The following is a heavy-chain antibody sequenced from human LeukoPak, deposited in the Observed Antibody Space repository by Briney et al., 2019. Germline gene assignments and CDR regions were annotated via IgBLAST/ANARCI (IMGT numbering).Heavy chain of an antibody. CDR1: GFTFSSYA. CDR3: ARSAMVLDAFDI. Sequence: GRSLRLSCAASGFTFSSYAMHWVRQAPGKGLEWAAVLSYDGSNKFHADSVKGRFTISRDNSKNTLYLQMNSLRAEDTAVYYCARSAMVLDAFDIWGQGTMVTVSS. D-gene: IGHD5-18*01. CDR2: LSYDGSNK. J-gene: IGHJ3*02. V-gene: IGHV3-30-3*01.